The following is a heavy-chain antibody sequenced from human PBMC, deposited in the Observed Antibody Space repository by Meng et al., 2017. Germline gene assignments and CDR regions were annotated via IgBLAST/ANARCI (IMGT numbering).Heavy chain of an antibody. CDR3: ARGNDAFDI. Sequence: GESLKISCAASGFTFSSYAMDWVRQAPGKGLEWVAVISYDGNNKYYADSVKGRFTISRDNSKNTLYLQMNSLRAEDTAVYYCARGNDAFDIWGQGTMVTVSS. CDR1: GFTFSSYA. V-gene: IGHV3-30*04. CDR2: ISYDGNNK. J-gene: IGHJ3*02.